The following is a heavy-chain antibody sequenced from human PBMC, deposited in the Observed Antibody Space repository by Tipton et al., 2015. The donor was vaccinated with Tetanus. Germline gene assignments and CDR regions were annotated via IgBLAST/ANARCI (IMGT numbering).Heavy chain of an antibody. Sequence: TLSLTCSVSGGSLFSGSFYWAWLRQPPGKGVEWIGQIYYNGNTYYLSSLKSRVTISADTSNNQFSLSLRSVTAADTAVYYCARQADNWFDPWGQGILVTVSS. CDR1: GGSLFSGSFY. CDR3: ARQADNWFDP. D-gene: IGHD6-25*01. V-gene: IGHV4-39*01. CDR2: IYYNGNT. J-gene: IGHJ5*02.